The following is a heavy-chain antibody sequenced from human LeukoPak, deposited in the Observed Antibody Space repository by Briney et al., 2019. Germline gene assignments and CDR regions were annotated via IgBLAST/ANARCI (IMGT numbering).Heavy chain of an antibody. D-gene: IGHD3-22*01. CDR2: ISSSGSTI. Sequence: GGSLRLSCAASGFTFSSYEMNWVRQAPGKGLKWVSYISSSGSTIYYADSVKGRFTISRDNAKNSLYLQMNSLRAEDTAVYYCARDNYDSSGYYFDWGQGTLVTVSS. CDR3: ARDNYDSSGYYFD. V-gene: IGHV3-48*03. J-gene: IGHJ4*02. CDR1: GFTFSSYE.